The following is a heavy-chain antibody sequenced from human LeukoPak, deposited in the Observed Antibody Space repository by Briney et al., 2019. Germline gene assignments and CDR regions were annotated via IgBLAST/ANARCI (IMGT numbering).Heavy chain of an antibody. J-gene: IGHJ6*03. D-gene: IGHD3-3*01. Sequence: SETLSLTCTVSGGSISSYYWSWIRQPPGKGLECIGYIYYSGSTNYNPSLTSRVTISIDTSKNQFSLKLSSVTAADTAVYYCARPITIFEYMDVWGKGTTVTVSS. CDR1: GGSISSYY. CDR3: ARPITIFEYMDV. V-gene: IGHV4-59*01. CDR2: IYYSGST.